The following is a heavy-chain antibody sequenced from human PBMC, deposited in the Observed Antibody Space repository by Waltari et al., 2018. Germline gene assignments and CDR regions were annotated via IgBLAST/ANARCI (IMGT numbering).Heavy chain of an antibody. CDR3: ARAGAAAGFDY. V-gene: IGHV4-59*01. CDR2: IYYSGST. CDR1: GGSISSYY. J-gene: IGHJ4*02. D-gene: IGHD6-13*01. Sequence: QVQLQESGPGLVQPSETLSLTCTVSGGSISSYYWSWIRQPPGKGLEWIGYIYYSGSTNYNPSLKSRVTISVDTSKNQFSLKLSSVTAADTAVYYCARAGAAAGFDYWGQGTLVTVSS.